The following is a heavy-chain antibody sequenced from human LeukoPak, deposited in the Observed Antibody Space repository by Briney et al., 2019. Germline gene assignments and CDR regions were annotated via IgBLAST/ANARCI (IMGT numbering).Heavy chain of an antibody. CDR1: GFTFDDYG. J-gene: IGHJ4*02. CDR3: ARAYGSGSYSVLEMATISDY. D-gene: IGHD3-10*01. Sequence: AGGSLRLSCAASGFTFDDYGMSWVRQAPGKGLEWVSFISWNGGSTGYADSVKGRFTISRDNSKNTLYLQMGSLRAEDMAVYYCARAYGSGSYSVLEMATISDYWGQGTLVTVSS. CDR2: ISWNGGST. V-gene: IGHV3-20*04.